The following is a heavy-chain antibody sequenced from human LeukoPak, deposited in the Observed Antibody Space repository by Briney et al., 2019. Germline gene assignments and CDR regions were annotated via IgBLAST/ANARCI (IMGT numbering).Heavy chain of an antibody. CDR1: GGSFSGYY. Sequence: SETLSLTCAVYGGSFSGYYWSWIRQPPGKGLEWIGEINHSGSTNYNPSLKSRVTISVDTSKNQFSLKLSSVTAADTAVYYCASPGGRIAVAETYFQHWGQGTLVTVSS. J-gene: IGHJ1*01. CDR3: ASPGGRIAVAETYFQH. CDR2: INHSGST. V-gene: IGHV4-34*01. D-gene: IGHD6-19*01.